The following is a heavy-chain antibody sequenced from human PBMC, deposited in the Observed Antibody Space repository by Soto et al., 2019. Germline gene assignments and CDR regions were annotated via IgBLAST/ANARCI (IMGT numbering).Heavy chain of an antibody. CDR3: ATILNRAFET. CDR1: GFTFSSYW. CDR2: IKQDGTEK. V-gene: IGHV3-7*01. D-gene: IGHD3-3*01. Sequence: EVQLVESGGGLVQPGRSLRLSCAASGFTFSSYWMSWVRQAPGRGLEWMGNIKQDGTEKDYVDSVKGRFTISRDNARNSVFLQMDSLRADDTAVYYCATILNRAFETWGQGTMVTVSS. J-gene: IGHJ3*02.